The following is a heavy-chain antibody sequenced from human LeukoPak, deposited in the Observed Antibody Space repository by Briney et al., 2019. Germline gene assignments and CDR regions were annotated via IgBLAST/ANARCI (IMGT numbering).Heavy chain of an antibody. CDR2: IYYSGST. CDR1: GGSVSSGSYY. J-gene: IGHJ4*02. D-gene: IGHD5-12*01. Sequence: SETLSLTCTVSGGSVSSGSYYWGWIRQPPGTGLDWIGYIYYSGSTNYNPSLKSRVTISVDTSKNQFSLKLSSVTAADTAVYYCAREGGYDFSYFNYWGQGTLVTVSS. CDR3: AREGGYDFSYFNY. V-gene: IGHV4-61*01.